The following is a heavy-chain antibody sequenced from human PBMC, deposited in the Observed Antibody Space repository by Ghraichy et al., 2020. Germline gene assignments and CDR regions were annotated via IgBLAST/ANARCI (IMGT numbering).Heavy chain of an antibody. Sequence: ASVKVSCKASGYTFTGYYMHWVRQAPGQGLEWMGRINPNSGGTNYAQKFQGRVTMTRDTSISTAYMELSRLRSDDTAVYYCARLNPTLITGDAFDIWGQGTMVTVSS. D-gene: IGHD1-20*01. CDR2: INPNSGGT. CDR1: GYTFTGYY. V-gene: IGHV1-2*06. CDR3: ARLNPTLITGDAFDI. J-gene: IGHJ3*02.